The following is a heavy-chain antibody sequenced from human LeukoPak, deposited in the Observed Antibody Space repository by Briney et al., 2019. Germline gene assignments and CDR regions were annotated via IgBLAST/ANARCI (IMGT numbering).Heavy chain of an antibody. J-gene: IGHJ6*03. Sequence: GGSLRLSCAASGFIFSGHGMHWVRQAPGKGLEWVAFIRHDGSDKYYADSVKGRFTISRDNSENTLYLQMSSLRPEDTAVYYCAKDSYYCSDNCPQYYYYTDVWGKGTTVTVSS. CDR2: IRHDGSDK. CDR3: AKDSYYCSDNCPQYYYYTDV. V-gene: IGHV3-30*02. CDR1: GFIFSGHG. D-gene: IGHD2-15*01.